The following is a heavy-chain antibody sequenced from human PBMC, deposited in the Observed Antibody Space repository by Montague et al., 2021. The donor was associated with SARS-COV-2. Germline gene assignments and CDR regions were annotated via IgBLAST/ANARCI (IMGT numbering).Heavy chain of an antibody. Sequence: SETLSLTCAVSDDSIMTTNWWSWVRQPPGKELEWIGEIYQSGSTNYNPSLKSRVTMSIDKSKNQFSLELNSVTAADTALYYCVRAGGLDNRPPVWGQGALVIVSS. CDR3: VRAGGLDNRPPV. V-gene: IGHV4-4*02. J-gene: IGHJ4*02. CDR2: IYQSGST. CDR1: DDSIMTTNW. D-gene: IGHD3/OR15-3a*01.